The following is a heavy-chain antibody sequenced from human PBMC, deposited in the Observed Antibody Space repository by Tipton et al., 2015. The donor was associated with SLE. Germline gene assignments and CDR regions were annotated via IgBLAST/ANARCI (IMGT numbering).Heavy chain of an antibody. CDR2: IYYSGRT. CDR1: GGSISSHY. D-gene: IGHD6-13*01. J-gene: IGHJ4*02. V-gene: IGHV4-59*11. CDR3: ARGSSSWDFDY. Sequence: TLSLTCTVSGGSISSHYWSWIRQPPGKGLEWIGYIYYSGRTYYNPSLKSRVTISVDTSKNQFSLKLSSVPAADTAVYYCARGSSSWDFDYWGQGTLVTVSS.